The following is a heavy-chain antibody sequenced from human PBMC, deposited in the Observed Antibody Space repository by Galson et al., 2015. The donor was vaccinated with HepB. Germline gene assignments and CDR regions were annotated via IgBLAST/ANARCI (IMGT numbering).Heavy chain of an antibody. V-gene: IGHV3-23*01. CDR3: VKDKRRPYYYDSSGYTGIDY. Sequence: SLRLSCAASGFTFSSYAMSWVRQAPGKGLEWVSAISGSGGSTYYADSVKGRFTISRDNSKNTLYLQMNSLRAEDTAVYYCVKDKRRPYYYDSSGYTGIDYWGQGTLVTVSS. D-gene: IGHD3-22*01. J-gene: IGHJ4*02. CDR1: GFTFSSYA. CDR2: ISGSGGST.